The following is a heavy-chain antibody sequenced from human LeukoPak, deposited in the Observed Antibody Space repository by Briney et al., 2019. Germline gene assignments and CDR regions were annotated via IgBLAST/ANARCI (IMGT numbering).Heavy chain of an antibody. J-gene: IGHJ6*02. V-gene: IGHV3-48*04. D-gene: IGHD2-21*02. CDR2: ISSSSSTI. CDR1: GFTFSSYS. CDR3: ARANRYCGGDCLYGMDV. Sequence: GGSLRLSCAASGFTFSSYSMNWVRQAPGKGLEWVSSISSSSSTIYYADSVKGRFTISRDNAKNSLYLQMNSLRAEDTAVYYCARANRYCGGDCLYGMDVWGQGTTVTVSS.